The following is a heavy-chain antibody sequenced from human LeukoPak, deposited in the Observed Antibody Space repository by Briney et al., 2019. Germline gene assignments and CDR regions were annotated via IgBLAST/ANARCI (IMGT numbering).Heavy chain of an antibody. CDR2: IYYSGST. V-gene: IGHV4-30-4*08. CDR3: ARVPAEYYYYYMDV. CDR1: GGSISSYY. D-gene: IGHD2-2*01. J-gene: IGHJ6*03. Sequence: SETLSLTCTVSGGSISSYYWSWIRQPPGKGLEWIGYIYYSGSTYYNPSLKSRVTISVDTSKNQFSLKLSSVTAADTAVYYCARVPAEYYYYYMDVWGKGTTVTVPS.